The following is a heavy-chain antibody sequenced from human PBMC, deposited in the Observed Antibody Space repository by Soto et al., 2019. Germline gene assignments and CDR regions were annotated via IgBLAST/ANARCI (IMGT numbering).Heavy chain of an antibody. J-gene: IGHJ3*02. CDR1: GGSISSISYY. CDR3: AMPPYSSGWADAFDI. Sequence: QLQLQESGPGLVKPSETLSLTCTVSGGSISSISYYWGWIRQPPGKGLEWIGSIYYSGSNYYNPSLKSRVTISVDTSKNQFPLKLSSVTAADTAVYYCAMPPYSSGWADAFDIWGQGTMVTVSS. V-gene: IGHV4-39*01. D-gene: IGHD6-19*01. CDR2: IYYSGSN.